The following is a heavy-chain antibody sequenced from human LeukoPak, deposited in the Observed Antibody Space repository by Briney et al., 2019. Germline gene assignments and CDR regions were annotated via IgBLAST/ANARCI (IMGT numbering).Heavy chain of an antibody. CDR1: GFTFDSYA. CDR2: IVGSGGST. V-gene: IGHV3-23*01. CDR3: ARSVPDYTRFDY. D-gene: IGHD4-11*01. Sequence: GGSLRLSCAASGFTFDSYAMSWVRQAPGKGLEWVSVIVGSGGSTYYADSVKGRFTISRDNSRNTVFLQMNSLRADDTALYYCARSVPDYTRFDYWGQGALVTVSS. J-gene: IGHJ4*02.